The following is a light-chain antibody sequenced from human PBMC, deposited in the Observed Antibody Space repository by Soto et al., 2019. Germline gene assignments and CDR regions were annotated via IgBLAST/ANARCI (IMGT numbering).Light chain of an antibody. J-gene: IGKJ2*01. CDR3: QQYGSSLYT. Sequence: EIVLTQSPGTLSLSPGERATLSCRASQSVSSSYLAWYQQNPGQAPRLLICGASSRPTGIPDRFSGSGSGTDFTLTMSRLEPEDFAVYYCQQYGSSLYTFGQGTKLEIK. CDR2: GAS. V-gene: IGKV3-20*01. CDR1: QSVSSSY.